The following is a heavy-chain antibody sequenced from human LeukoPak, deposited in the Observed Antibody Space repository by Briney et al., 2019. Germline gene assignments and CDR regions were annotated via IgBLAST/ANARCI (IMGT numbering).Heavy chain of an antibody. V-gene: IGHV1-69*06. CDR3: ATPLSGYSGQFDY. J-gene: IGHJ4*02. D-gene: IGHD5-12*01. CDR1: GGTFSSYA. CDR2: IIPIFGTA. Sequence: ASVNVFCKASGGTFSSYAISWVRQAPGQGLEWMGGIIPIFGTANYAQKFQGRVTITADKSTSTAYMALSSLRSEDTAVYYCATPLSGYSGQFDYWGQGTLVTVSS.